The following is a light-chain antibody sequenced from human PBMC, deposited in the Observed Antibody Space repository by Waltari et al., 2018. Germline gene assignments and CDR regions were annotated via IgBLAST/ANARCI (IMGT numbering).Light chain of an antibody. Sequence: EVVLTQSPATLSLSPGERATLSCRASQSVSSFLAWYQQKPGQAPRHLIYDASNRATGIPARFSGSGSGTDFTLTISSLEPEDFAVYYCQQRSNVLFAFGPGTKVDFK. CDR1: QSVSSF. CDR2: DAS. CDR3: QQRSNVLFA. J-gene: IGKJ3*01. V-gene: IGKV3-11*01.